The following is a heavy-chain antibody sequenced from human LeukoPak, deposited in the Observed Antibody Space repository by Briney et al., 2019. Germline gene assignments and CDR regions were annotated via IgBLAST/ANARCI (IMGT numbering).Heavy chain of an antibody. Sequence: PSETLSLTCTVSGGSISRYYWSWIRQPPGKGLEWIGYIYYSGSTNYNPSLKSRVTISVETSKNQFSLKLSSVTAADTAVYYCARLSVAAAGSPWGQGTLVTVSS. CDR2: IYYSGST. J-gene: IGHJ5*02. D-gene: IGHD6-13*01. CDR3: ARLSVAAAGSP. CDR1: GGSISRYY. V-gene: IGHV4-59*08.